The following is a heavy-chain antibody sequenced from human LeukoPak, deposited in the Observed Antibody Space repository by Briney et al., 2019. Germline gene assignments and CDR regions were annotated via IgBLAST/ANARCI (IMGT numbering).Heavy chain of an antibody. CDR2: INHSGST. Sequence: SETLSLTCAVYGGSFSGYYLSWIRQPPGKGLEWIGEINHSGSTNYNPSLKSRVTISVDTSKNQFSLKLSSVTAADTAVYYCASLPYSSPGAYWGQGTLVTVSS. J-gene: IGHJ4*02. CDR1: GGSFSGYY. CDR3: ASLPYSSPGAY. V-gene: IGHV4-34*01. D-gene: IGHD6-13*01.